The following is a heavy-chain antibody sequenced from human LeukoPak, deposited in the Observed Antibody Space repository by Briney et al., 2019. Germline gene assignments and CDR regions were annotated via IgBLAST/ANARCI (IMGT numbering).Heavy chain of an antibody. CDR2: ISGSGGST. J-gene: IGHJ4*02. CDR1: GFTFSSYG. V-gene: IGHV3-23*01. Sequence: GGSLRLSCAASGFTFSSYGMSWVRQAPGKGLEWVSAISGSGGSTYYADSVKGRFTISRDNSKNTLYLQMNSLRAEDTAVYYCAKLKYSSGWSLGYWGQGTLVTVSS. D-gene: IGHD6-19*01. CDR3: AKLKYSSGWSLGY.